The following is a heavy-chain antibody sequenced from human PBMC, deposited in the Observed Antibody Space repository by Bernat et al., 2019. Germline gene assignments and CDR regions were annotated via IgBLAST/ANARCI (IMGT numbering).Heavy chain of an antibody. CDR3: ARISSSWISYYYGMDV. CDR1: GGSISSSSYY. D-gene: IGHD6-13*01. V-gene: IGHV4-39*01. J-gene: IGHJ6*02. CDR2: IYYSGST. Sequence: QLQLQESGPGLVKPSETLSLTCTVSGGSISSSSYYWGWIRQPPGKGLEWLGSIYYSGSTYYNPSLKSRVTISVDTSKNQFSLKLSSVTAADTAVYYCARISSSWISYYYGMDVWGQGTTVTVSS.